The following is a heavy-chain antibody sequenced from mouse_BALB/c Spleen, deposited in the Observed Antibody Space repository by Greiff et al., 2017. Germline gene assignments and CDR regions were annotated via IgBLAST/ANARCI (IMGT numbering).Heavy chain of an antibody. CDR2: ISYSGST. D-gene: IGHD2-14*01. Sequence: EVKLMESGPGLVKPSQSLSLTCTVTGYSITSDYAWNWIRQFPGNKLEWMGYISYSGSTSYNPSLKSRISITRDTSKNQFFLQLNSVTTEDTATYYCARGYRYDRFAYWGQGTLVTVSA. CDR3: ARGYRYDRFAY. V-gene: IGHV3-2*02. CDR1: GYSITSDYA. J-gene: IGHJ3*01.